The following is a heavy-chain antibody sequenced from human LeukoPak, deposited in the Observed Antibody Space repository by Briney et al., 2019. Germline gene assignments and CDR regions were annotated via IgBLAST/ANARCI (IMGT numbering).Heavy chain of an antibody. D-gene: IGHD3-22*01. CDR3: AIGPSGYYDLDY. J-gene: IGHJ4*02. CDR2: IRNKANSYTT. Sequence: GGSLRLSCAASGFTFSGHYMDWVRQAPGKGLEWVGRIRNKANSYTTQYAASVKVRFTISRDDSKNSLYLLMNSLKTEDTAVYFCAIGPSGYYDLDYWGQGTLVTVSS. CDR1: GFTFSGHY. V-gene: IGHV3-72*01.